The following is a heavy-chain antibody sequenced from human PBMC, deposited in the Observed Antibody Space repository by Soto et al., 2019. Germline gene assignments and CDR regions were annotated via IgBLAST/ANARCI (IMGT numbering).Heavy chain of an antibody. J-gene: IGHJ1*01. CDR2: IYYSGST. CDR1: GGSISSYY. V-gene: IGHV4-59*01. Sequence: SETLSLTCTVSGGSISSYYWSWIRQPPGKGLEWIGYIYYSGSTNYNPSLKSRVTISVDTSKNQFSLKLSSVTAADTAVYYCASSMAGQWLVPHWGQGTLVTVSS. CDR3: ASSMAGQWLVPH. D-gene: IGHD6-19*01.